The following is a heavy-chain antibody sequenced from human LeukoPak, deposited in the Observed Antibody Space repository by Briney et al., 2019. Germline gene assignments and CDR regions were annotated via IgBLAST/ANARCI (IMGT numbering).Heavy chain of an antibody. CDR3: ARVWGSGYHPHFDY. CDR2: IIPIFGTA. Sequence: SVKVSCKASGGTFSSYAISWVRQAPGQGLEWMGGIIPIFGTANYAQKFQGRVTITADESTSTAYMELSSLRSEDTAVYYCARVWGSGYHPHFDYWGQGTLVTVSS. CDR1: GGTFSSYA. J-gene: IGHJ4*02. V-gene: IGHV1-69*13. D-gene: IGHD3-22*01.